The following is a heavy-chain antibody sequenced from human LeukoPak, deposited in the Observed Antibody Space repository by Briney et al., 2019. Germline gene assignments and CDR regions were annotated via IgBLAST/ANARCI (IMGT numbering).Heavy chain of an antibody. J-gene: IGHJ4*02. Sequence: PSETLSLTCTVSGDSISSSNCYWGWIRQPPGKGLEWIGSIYFSGGTNYSPSLKSRVTLSVDTSKNQFSLRLSSVTAADTAVYYCARRTFGGVIAYWGQGTLVTVSS. CDR1: GDSISSSNCY. CDR3: ARRTFGGVIAY. D-gene: IGHD3-16*02. CDR2: IYFSGGT. V-gene: IGHV4-39*07.